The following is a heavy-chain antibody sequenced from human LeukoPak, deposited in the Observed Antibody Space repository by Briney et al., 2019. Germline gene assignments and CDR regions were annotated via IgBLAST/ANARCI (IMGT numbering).Heavy chain of an antibody. Sequence: GGSLRLSCAASGFTFSNYWMSWVRQAPGKGLEWVANINQDGSEKSYVDSVKGRFTISRDNAKNSLYLQMNSLRGEDTAVYYCAKHSSAWFSQNYYDYWGQGTLVTVSS. CDR3: AKHSSAWFSQNYYDY. J-gene: IGHJ4*02. CDR1: GFTFSNYW. D-gene: IGHD6-19*01. V-gene: IGHV3-7*03. CDR2: INQDGSEK.